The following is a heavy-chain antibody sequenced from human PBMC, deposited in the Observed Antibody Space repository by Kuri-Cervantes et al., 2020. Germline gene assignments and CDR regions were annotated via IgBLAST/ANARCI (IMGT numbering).Heavy chain of an antibody. V-gene: IGHV1-18*01. CDR1: GYTFTTYG. Sequence: ASVKVSCKASGYTFTTYGITWMRQVTGQGLEWLGNIRTYNGNTNYAEEFQGRVTMTTDTSTSTAYMELRSLRSDDTAVYYCTRSMVRGVPDYWGQGTLVTVSS. CDR3: TRSMVRGVPDY. J-gene: IGHJ4*02. D-gene: IGHD3-10*01. CDR2: IRTYNGNT.